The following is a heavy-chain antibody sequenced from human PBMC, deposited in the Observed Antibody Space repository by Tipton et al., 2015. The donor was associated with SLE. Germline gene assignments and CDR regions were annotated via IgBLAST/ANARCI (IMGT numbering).Heavy chain of an antibody. J-gene: IGHJ4*02. CDR1: GFSVEDYA. Sequence: SLRLSCAASGFSVEDYAMHWVRQAPGKGLEWVSGITWHNVGYADSVKGRFTISRDNAKNSLYLQMNSLRVEDTAVYYCARDSLDYWGQGTLVTV. CDR3: ARDSLDY. CDR2: ITWHNV. V-gene: IGHV3-9*01.